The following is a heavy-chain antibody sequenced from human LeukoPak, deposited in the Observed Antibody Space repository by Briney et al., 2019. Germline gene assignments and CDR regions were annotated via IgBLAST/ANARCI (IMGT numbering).Heavy chain of an antibody. Sequence: GGSLRLSCAASGFTFSSYAMSWVRQAPGKVLEWVSAISGSGGSTYYADSVKGRFTISRDNSKNTLYLQMNSLRAEDTAVYYCAKGIDYGGNPLFDYWGQGTLVTVSS. D-gene: IGHD4-23*01. CDR1: GFTFSSYA. V-gene: IGHV3-23*01. CDR2: ISGSGGST. CDR3: AKGIDYGGNPLFDY. J-gene: IGHJ4*02.